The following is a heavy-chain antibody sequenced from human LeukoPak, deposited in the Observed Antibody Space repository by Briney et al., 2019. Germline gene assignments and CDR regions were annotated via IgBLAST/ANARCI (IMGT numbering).Heavy chain of an antibody. Sequence: SETLSLTCTVSGYSISSGYYWGWIRQPPGKGLEWIGSIYHSGSTYYNPSLKSRVTISADTSKNQFSLKLSSVTAADTAVYYCAREVRGDTYYYDSSGYSPGDYWGQGTLVTVSS. CDR2: IYHSGST. J-gene: IGHJ4*02. V-gene: IGHV4-38-2*02. CDR3: AREVRGDTYYYDSSGYSPGDY. D-gene: IGHD3-22*01. CDR1: GYSISSGYY.